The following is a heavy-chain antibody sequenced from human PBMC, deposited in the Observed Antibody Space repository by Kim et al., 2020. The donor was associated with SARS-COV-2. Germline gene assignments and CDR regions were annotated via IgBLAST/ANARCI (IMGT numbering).Heavy chain of an antibody. D-gene: IGHD4-4*01. CDR1: GFTFSSYW. CDR2: IKQDGSEK. CDR3: ARPLTVFRMWDAFDI. Sequence: GGSLRLSCAASGFTFSSYWMSWVRQAPGKRLEWVANIKQDGSEKYYVDSVKGRFTISRDNAKNSLYLQMNSLRAEDRAVYYCARPLTVFRMWDAFDIWGQGTMVTVSS. J-gene: IGHJ3*02. V-gene: IGHV3-7*03.